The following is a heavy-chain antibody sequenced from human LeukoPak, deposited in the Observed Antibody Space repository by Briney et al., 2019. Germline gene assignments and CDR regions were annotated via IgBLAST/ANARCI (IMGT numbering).Heavy chain of an antibody. D-gene: IGHD3-10*01. Sequence: KPSETLSLTCTVSGGSISSSSYYWGWIRQPPGKGLEWIGEINHSGSTNYNPSLKSRVTISVDTSKNQFSLKLSSVTAADTAVYYCARDNRGIDAFDIWGQGTMVTVSS. CDR1: GGSISSSSYY. J-gene: IGHJ3*02. CDR3: ARDNRGIDAFDI. V-gene: IGHV4-39*07. CDR2: INHSGST.